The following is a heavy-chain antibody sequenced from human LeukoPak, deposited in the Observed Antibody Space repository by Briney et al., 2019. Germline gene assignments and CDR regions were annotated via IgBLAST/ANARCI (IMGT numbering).Heavy chain of an antibody. J-gene: IGHJ4*02. CDR3: ARDQYDTWSRRGNFDS. V-gene: IGHV3-7*03. D-gene: IGHD3/OR15-3a*01. CDR1: GFSFGKYW. CDR2: VKLDGSEK. Sequence: GGSLRLSCVASGFSFGKYWMSWVRQAPGKGLEWVANVKLDGSEKNYVGSVKGRFTISRDNTKNSLYLQMNSLRAEDTAVFYCARDQYDTWSRRGNFDSWGQGTLVIVSS.